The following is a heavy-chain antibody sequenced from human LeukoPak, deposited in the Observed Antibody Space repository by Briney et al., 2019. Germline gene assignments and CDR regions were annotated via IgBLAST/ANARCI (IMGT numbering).Heavy chain of an antibody. CDR3: AKESSGGWYFDY. CDR1: GFTFNTYA. CDR2: ISGGGRTT. V-gene: IGHV3-23*01. J-gene: IGHJ4*02. Sequence: GGSLRLSCAASGFTFNTYAMSWVRQAPGRGLEWVSAISGGGRTTYYADSVKGRFTISRDSSKNSLYLQMNSLRAEDTAVYYCAKESSGGWYFDYWGQGTLVTVSS. D-gene: IGHD6-19*01.